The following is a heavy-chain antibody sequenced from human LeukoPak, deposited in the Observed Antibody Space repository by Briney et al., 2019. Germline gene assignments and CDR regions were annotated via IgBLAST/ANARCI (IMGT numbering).Heavy chain of an antibody. V-gene: IGHV4-30-4*01. CDR2: IYYSGST. CDR1: GGSISSGDYY. Sequence: SETLSLTCTVSGGSISSGDYYWSWIRQPPGKGLEWIGYIYYSGSTYYNPSLKSRVTISVDTSKNQFSLKLSSVTAADTAVYYCARGVPYYGSGSYYNGGVVDYWGQGTLVTVSS. D-gene: IGHD3-10*01. CDR3: ARGVPYYGSGSYYNGGVVDY. J-gene: IGHJ4*02.